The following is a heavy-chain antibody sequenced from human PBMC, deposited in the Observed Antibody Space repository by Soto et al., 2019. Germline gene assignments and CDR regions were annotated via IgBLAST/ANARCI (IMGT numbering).Heavy chain of an antibody. V-gene: IGHV4-4*07. J-gene: IGHJ5*02. CDR2: IYATGTT. CDR3: VRDGTKTLRDWFDP. CDR1: GPSISGFY. Sequence: ETLSLTCNASGPSISGFYWSWIRKSAGKGLEWIGRIYATGTTDSNPSLKSRVMMSVDTSKKQFSLKLRSVTAADTAVYYCVRDGTKTLRDWFDPWGQGISVTVSS. D-gene: IGHD1-1*01.